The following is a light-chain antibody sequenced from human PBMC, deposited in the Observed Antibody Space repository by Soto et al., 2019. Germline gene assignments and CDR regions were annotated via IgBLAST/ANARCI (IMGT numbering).Light chain of an antibody. CDR3: QQTNSLPVT. J-gene: IGKJ5*01. CDR2: AAS. Sequence: DLQFPQSPPSESASVGDIVTITGRPSQGISSRLAWYQQRPGKAPKLLISAASTLHSGVPSRFSGSGSGTDFTLTVTSLQPEDFATYCCQQTNSLPVTFGQGTRLEIK. CDR1: QGISSR. V-gene: IGKV1-12*01.